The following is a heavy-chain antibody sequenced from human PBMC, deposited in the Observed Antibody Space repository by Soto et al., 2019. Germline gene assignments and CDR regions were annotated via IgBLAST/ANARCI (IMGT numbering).Heavy chain of an antibody. CDR2: TYYRSKWYN. CDR1: GDSVSSDISI. J-gene: IGHJ2*01. Sequence: QVQLQQSGPGLVRPSQTLSLICAISGDSVSSDISIWNWIRQSPSRGLEWLGRTYYRSKWYNDYAVSVKSRIAIPPDTSKNQLSLQLNSVTPEDTAVYFCARDSSAWHWYFDLWGRGTLVTVSS. CDR3: ARDSSAWHWYFDL. V-gene: IGHV6-1*01. D-gene: IGHD6-19*01.